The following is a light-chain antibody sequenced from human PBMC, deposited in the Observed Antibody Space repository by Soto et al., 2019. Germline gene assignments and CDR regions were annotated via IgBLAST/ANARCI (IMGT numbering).Light chain of an antibody. CDR2: EVS. J-gene: IGKJ1*01. CDR1: QSLIHSDGSTY. CDR3: MQGTHWPWT. V-gene: IGKV2-30*02. Sequence: DVVMTQSPLSLPVTLGQPASISCRSSQSLIHSDGSTYLSWCQQRPGQSPRRLIYEVSDRDSGVPDRFSGSGSGTDFTLKISRVEAEDVGVYYCMQGTHWPWTFGQGTEVEIK.